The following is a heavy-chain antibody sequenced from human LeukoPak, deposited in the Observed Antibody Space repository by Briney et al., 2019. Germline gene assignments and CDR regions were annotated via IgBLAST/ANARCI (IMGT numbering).Heavy chain of an antibody. CDR2: INPNSGGT. CDR3: ARGPHRRTYDRDNWFDP. CDR1: GYTFTGYY. D-gene: IGHD3-3*01. V-gene: IGHV1-2*02. Sequence: GASVKVSCKASGYTFTGYYMRWVRQAPGQGLEWMGWINPNSGGTNYAQKFQGRVTMTRDMSTTTVYMELSSLRSEDTAVYYCARGPHRRTYDRDNWFDPWGQGTLVTVSS. J-gene: IGHJ5*02.